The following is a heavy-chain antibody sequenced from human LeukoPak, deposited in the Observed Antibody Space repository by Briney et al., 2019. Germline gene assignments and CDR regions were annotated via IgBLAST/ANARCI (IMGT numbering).Heavy chain of an antibody. CDR3: ARRARNSEGYFLYGFDV. V-gene: IGHV5-51*01. CDR2: IYPGDSEI. J-gene: IGHJ3*01. Sequence: GESLKISCKPAENTFNDHWIGWVRQMSGKGLEWMGIIYPGDSEIRYSPSFKGQVTISVDKSTSTAYLQWSRLKASDTAMYYCARRARNSEGYFLYGFDVWGPGTLVTVSS. D-gene: IGHD3-22*01. CDR1: ENTFNDHW.